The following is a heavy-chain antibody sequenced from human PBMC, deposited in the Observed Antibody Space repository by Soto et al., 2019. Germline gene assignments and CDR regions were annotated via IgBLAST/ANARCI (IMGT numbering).Heavy chain of an antibody. J-gene: IGHJ6*02. CDR2: IYYSGST. D-gene: IGHD4-17*01. CDR1: GGSVSSGSYY. V-gene: IGHV4-61*01. CDR3: AREDRGGDYAERVYYYYGMDV. Sequence: QVQLQESGPGLVKPSETLSLTCTVSGGSVSSGSYYWSWIRQPPGKGLEWIGYIYYSGSTNYNPSLKSRVTISVDTSKNQFSLKLSSVTAADTAVYYCAREDRGGDYAERVYYYYGMDVWGQGTTVTVSS.